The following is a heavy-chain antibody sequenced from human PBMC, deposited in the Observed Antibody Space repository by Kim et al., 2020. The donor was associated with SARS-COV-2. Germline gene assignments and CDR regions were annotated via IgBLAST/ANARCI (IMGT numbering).Heavy chain of an antibody. Sequence: GGSLRLSCAASGFTFSSYGMHWVRQAPGKGLEWVAVISYDGSNKYYADSVKGRFTISRDNSKNTLYLQMNSLRAEDTAVYYCARNPVVRRRKVKFDYWGQGTLVTVSS. CDR3: ARNPVVRRRKVKFDY. D-gene: IGHD3-10*01. CDR1: GFTFSSYG. J-gene: IGHJ4*02. CDR2: ISYDGSNK. V-gene: IGHV3-33*05.